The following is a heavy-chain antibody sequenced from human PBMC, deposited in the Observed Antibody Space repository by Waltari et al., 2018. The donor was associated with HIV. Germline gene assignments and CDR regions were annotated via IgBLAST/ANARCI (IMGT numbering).Heavy chain of an antibody. CDR2: IYTSGST. Sequence: QVQLQESGPGLVKPPQTLSLTCPASGGSLSSGCSSWSCIRQPAGKGLEWIGRIYTSGSTNYNPSLKSRVTISVDTSKNQFSLKLSSVTAADTAVYYCARYYCSGGSCSDYWGQGTLVTVSS. V-gene: IGHV4-61*02. CDR1: GGSLSSGCSS. D-gene: IGHD2-15*01. J-gene: IGHJ4*02. CDR3: ARYYCSGGSCSDY.